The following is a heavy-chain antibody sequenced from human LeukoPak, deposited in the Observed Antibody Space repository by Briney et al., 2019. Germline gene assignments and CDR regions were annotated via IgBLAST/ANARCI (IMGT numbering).Heavy chain of an antibody. D-gene: IGHD6-19*01. V-gene: IGHV3-21*01. CDR2: ITSSSSYV. J-gene: IGHJ3*02. CDR3: AKAIGEQWPGDAFDI. Sequence: GGSLRLSCEASGFTFSNYNMNWVRQAPGQRLEWVSSITSSSSYVFYADSVKGRFTISRDNAQNSLYLQMNSLRAEDTAVYYCAKAIGEQWPGDAFDIWGQGTMVTVSS. CDR1: GFTFSNYN.